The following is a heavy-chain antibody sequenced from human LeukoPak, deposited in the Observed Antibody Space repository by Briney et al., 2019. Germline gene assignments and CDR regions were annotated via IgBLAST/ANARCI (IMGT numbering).Heavy chain of an antibody. J-gene: IGHJ5*02. CDR3: ARELTGIAVAGTSRWFDP. CDR1: GGSISSSSYY. CDR2: IYYSGST. V-gene: IGHV4-39*07. Sequence: SETLSLTCTVSGGSISSSSYYWGWIRQPPGKGLEWIGSIYYSGSTYYNPSLKSRVTISVDTSKNQFSLKLSSVTAADTAVYYCARELTGIAVAGTSRWFDPWGQGTLVTVSS. D-gene: IGHD6-19*01.